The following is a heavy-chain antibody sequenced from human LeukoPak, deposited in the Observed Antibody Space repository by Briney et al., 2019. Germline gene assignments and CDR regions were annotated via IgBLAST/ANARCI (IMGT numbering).Heavy chain of an antibody. CDR2: IGGGGGSK. V-gene: IGHV3-23*01. CDR3: AKTMGSSWLFDY. Sequence: GGSLRLSCEASGFTFSSYAIGWVRQAAGKGLEWVSAIGGGGGSKYYADSAKGRFTISRDNSKNTVYLQLNSLRAEDTALYYCAKTMGSSWLFDYWGQGTLVTVSS. CDR1: GFTFSSYA. D-gene: IGHD6-13*01. J-gene: IGHJ4*02.